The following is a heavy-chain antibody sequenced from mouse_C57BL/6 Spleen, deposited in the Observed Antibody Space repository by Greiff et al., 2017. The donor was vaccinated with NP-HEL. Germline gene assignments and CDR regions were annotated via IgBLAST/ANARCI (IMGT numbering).Heavy chain of an antibody. Sequence: VKLVESGAELMKPGASVKLSCKATGYTFTGYWIEWVKQRPGHGLEWIGEILPGSCSTNYNEKFKGKSTFTADTSSNTAYMQLSRLTTEYSDVYYCARYPLGNYDFDYWGQGTTLTVSS. CDR3: ARYPLGNYDFDY. CDR2: ILPGSCST. CDR1: GYTFTGYW. V-gene: IGHV1-9*01. J-gene: IGHJ2*01. D-gene: IGHD2-1*01.